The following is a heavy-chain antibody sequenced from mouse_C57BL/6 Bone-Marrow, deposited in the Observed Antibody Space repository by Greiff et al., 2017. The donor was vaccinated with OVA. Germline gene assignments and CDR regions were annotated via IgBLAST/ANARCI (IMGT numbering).Heavy chain of an antibody. CDR2: IDPSDSYP. V-gene: IGHV1-69*01. CDR3: ARNMIRDAMDY. Sequence: QVQLQQPGAELVMPGASVKLSCKASGYTFTSYWMHWVKQRPGQGLEWIGEIDPSDSYPNYNQKFKGKSTLTVDKSSSTAYMQLSSLTSEDSAGYYCARNMIRDAMDYWGQGTSVTVSS. J-gene: IGHJ4*01. CDR1: GYTFTSYW. D-gene: IGHD2-4*01.